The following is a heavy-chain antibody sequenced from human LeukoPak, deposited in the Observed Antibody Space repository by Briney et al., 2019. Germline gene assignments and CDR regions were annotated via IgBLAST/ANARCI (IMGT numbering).Heavy chain of an antibody. CDR3: ARGVGWFDP. V-gene: IGHV3-23*01. CDR2: ISGSGGST. J-gene: IGHJ5*02. CDR1: GFTFSSYA. Sequence: GGSLRLSCAASGFTFSSYAMSWVRQAPGKGLEWVSAISGSGGSTYYADSVKGRFTISRDNAKDSLSLQMNSLRAEDTAVYYCARGVGWFDPWGQGTLVTVSS. D-gene: IGHD3-3*01.